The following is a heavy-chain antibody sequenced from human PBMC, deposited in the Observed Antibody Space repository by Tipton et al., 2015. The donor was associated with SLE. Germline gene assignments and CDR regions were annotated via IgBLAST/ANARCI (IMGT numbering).Heavy chain of an antibody. V-gene: IGHV4-59*02. J-gene: IGHJ4*02. CDR1: GASVSSDS. D-gene: IGHD3-22*01. CDR2: IFYSGNN. Sequence: TLSLTCTVSGASVSSDSWSWIRQPPGEGLEWIGYIFYSGNNNYNPSLKSRVTISVDKSKNQFSLKLSSVTAADTAVYFCARGQPQVLDFRTNNFGRYFDTWGQGILVTVSS. CDR3: ARGQPQVLDFRTNNFGRYFDT.